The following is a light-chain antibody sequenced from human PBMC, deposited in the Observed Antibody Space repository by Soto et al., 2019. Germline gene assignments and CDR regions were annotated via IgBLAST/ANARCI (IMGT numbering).Light chain of an antibody. CDR1: SSDVGGYKY. CDR2: EVS. Sequence: QSVLTQPASVSGSPGQSITISCTGTSSDVGGYKYVSWYQQHPGKAPKLMIYEVSNRPSGVSNRFSGSKSGNTAPLTISGLQAEGEADYYCSSYTSSSTPYVFGTGTKVTVL. V-gene: IGLV2-14*01. J-gene: IGLJ1*01. CDR3: SSYTSSSTPYV.